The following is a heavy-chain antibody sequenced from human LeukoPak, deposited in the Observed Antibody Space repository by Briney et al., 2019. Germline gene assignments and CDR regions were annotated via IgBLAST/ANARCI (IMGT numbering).Heavy chain of an antibody. J-gene: IGHJ4*02. D-gene: IGHD6-19*01. CDR3: AAAVAGTLQEIDY. CDR1: GFTFSSYE. Sequence: GGSLRLSCAASGFTFSSYEMNWVRQAPGKGLEWVSYISSSGSTIYYADSVKGRFTISRDNAKNLLYLQMNSLRAEDTAVYYCAAAVAGTLQEIDYWGQGTLVTVSS. CDR2: ISSSGSTI. V-gene: IGHV3-48*03.